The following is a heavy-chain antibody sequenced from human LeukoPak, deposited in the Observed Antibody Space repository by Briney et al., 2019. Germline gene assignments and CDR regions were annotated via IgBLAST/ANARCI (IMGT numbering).Heavy chain of an antibody. CDR1: GYTFTSYG. Sequence: ASVKVSCKASGYTFTSYGISWVRQAPGQGLEWMGWISAYNGNTNYAQKLQGRVTMTTDTSTSTAYMELRSLRSDDTAVYYCARAGIVGATGPRDYYGMDVWGQGTTVTVSS. J-gene: IGHJ6*02. V-gene: IGHV1-18*01. CDR2: ISAYNGNT. D-gene: IGHD1-26*01. CDR3: ARAGIVGATGPRDYYGMDV.